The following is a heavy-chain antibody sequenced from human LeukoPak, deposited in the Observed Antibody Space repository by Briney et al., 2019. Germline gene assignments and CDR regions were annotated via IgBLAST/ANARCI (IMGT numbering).Heavy chain of an antibody. V-gene: IGHV4-61*02. D-gene: IGHD5-18*01. CDR3: ARGHVGYTSPQTFDY. CDR1: GGSISSGSYY. CDR2: IYTSGST. J-gene: IGHJ4*02. Sequence: SETLSLTCTVSGGSISSGSYYWSWIRQPAGKGLEWIGRIYTSGSTNYNPSLKSRVTISVDTSKNQFSLKLSSVTAADTAVYYCARGHVGYTSPQTFDYWGQGTLVTVSS.